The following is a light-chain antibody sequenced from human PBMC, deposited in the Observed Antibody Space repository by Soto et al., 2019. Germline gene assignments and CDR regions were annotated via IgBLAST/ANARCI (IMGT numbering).Light chain of an antibody. J-gene: IGKJ1*01. CDR1: QSVSRSY. CDR3: QQYVRSPWT. Sequence: EIVLTQSPGTLSLSPGDRATLSCRASQSVSRSYLGWYQQKPGQAPRPLMYGASIRTSGIPDRFSGSGSGTDFTLTISRLEPEDFAVYYCQQYVRSPWTFGQGTKVDTK. CDR2: GAS. V-gene: IGKV3-20*01.